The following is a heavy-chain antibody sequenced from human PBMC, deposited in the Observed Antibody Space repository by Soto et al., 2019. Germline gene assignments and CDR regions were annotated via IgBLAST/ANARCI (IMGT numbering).Heavy chain of an antibody. CDR1: GFTFSSYA. J-gene: IGHJ5*02. CDR3: AKGRCERLNWFDP. Sequence: GGSLRLSCAASGFTFSSYAMSWVRQAPGKGLEGVSAISGSGVSTYYADSVKGRFTISRDNSKNTLYLQMNSLRAEDTAVYYFAKGRCERLNWFDPWGQGTLVTVSS. CDR2: ISGSGVST. D-gene: IGHD4-17*01. V-gene: IGHV3-23*01.